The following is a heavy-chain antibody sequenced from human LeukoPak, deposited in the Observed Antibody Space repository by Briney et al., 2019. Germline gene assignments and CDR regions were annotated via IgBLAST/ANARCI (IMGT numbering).Heavy chain of an antibody. J-gene: IGHJ6*03. D-gene: IGHD1-1*01. CDR3: ASTRNSNYYYYYMDV. Sequence: SQTLSLTCTVSGGPISSGGYYWSWIRQHPGKGLEWIGYIYYSGSTYYNPSLKSRVTISVDTSKNQFSLKLSSVTAADTAVYYCASTRNSNYYYYYMDVWGKGTTVTVSS. V-gene: IGHV4-31*03. CDR2: IYYSGST. CDR1: GGPISSGGYY.